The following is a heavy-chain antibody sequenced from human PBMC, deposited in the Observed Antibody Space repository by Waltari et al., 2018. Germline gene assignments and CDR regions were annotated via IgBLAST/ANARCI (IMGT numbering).Heavy chain of an antibody. V-gene: IGHV4-59*01. D-gene: IGHD2-15*01. J-gene: IGHJ6*03. Sequence: QVQLQESGPGLVKPSETLSLTCTVSGGSISSYYWSWIRQPPGKGLEWIGYIYYSGRTNYNPSLKSRVTISVDTSKNQFSLKLSSVTAADTAVYYCARDRKLPSLYYYYYMDVWGKGTTVTVSS. CDR1: GGSISSYY. CDR2: IYYSGRT. CDR3: ARDRKLPSLYYYYYMDV.